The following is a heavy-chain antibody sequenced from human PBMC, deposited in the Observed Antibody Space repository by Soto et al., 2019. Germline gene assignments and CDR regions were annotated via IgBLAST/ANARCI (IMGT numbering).Heavy chain of an antibody. Sequence: EVHLLESGGGLVQPGGSLRLSCAASGFTFSSFGFSWVRQAPGKGLEWVSTLSGTGTSTYYADSVKGRFTISRDDSKNTLYLQMNSLRAEDTSVYFCAKRQSNTSWYAFDLWGQWTMVTVSS. CDR2: LSGTGTST. CDR3: AKRQSNTSWYAFDL. J-gene: IGHJ3*01. V-gene: IGHV3-23*01. CDR1: GFTFSSFG. D-gene: IGHD2-2*01.